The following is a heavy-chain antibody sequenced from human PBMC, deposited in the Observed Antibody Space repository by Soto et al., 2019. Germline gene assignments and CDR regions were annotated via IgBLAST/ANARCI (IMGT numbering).Heavy chain of an antibody. CDR2: ISYGGST. CDR3: SRGILV. J-gene: IGHJ4*02. CDR1: GGSINSGGYC. D-gene: IGHD5-18*01. Sequence: QLQESGPGLVKPSQTLSLTCTVSGGSINSGGYCWSWIRQHPGKGLDWIGCISYGGSTSYNPSLXSXXTVSVDTSKNQFSLQLTSVTAADAAVYYCSRGILVWGQGALITVSS. V-gene: IGHV4-31*01.